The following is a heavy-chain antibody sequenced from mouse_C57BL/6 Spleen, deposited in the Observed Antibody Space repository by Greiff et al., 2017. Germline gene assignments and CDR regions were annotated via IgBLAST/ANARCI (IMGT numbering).Heavy chain of an antibody. CDR3: ARLRGNHYFGY. CDR2: ISSGGSYT. CDR1: GFTFSSYG. D-gene: IGHD2-1*01. Sequence: EVKLQESGGDLVKPGGSLKLSCAASGFTFSSYGMSWVRQTPDKRLEWVATISSGGSYTYYPDSVKGRFTISRDNAKNTLYLQMSSMKSEDTAMYYCARLRGNHYFGYWGQGTTLTVSS. J-gene: IGHJ2*01. V-gene: IGHV5-6*01.